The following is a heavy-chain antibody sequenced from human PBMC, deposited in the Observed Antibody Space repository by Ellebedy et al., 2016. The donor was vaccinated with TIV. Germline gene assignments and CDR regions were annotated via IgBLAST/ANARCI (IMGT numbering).Heavy chain of an antibody. Sequence: MPSETLSLTCTVSGGSISSYYWSWIRQAPGKGLEWIGYIYDSGSTKYNPSLMSRLTISVDTSKNQFSLQLRSATAADKAVYYCARRVTTARSDWYYFDYWGQGTLVTVSS. CDR2: IYDSGST. D-gene: IGHD4-17*01. CDR3: ARRVTTARSDWYYFDY. V-gene: IGHV4-59*08. CDR1: GGSISSYY. J-gene: IGHJ4*02.